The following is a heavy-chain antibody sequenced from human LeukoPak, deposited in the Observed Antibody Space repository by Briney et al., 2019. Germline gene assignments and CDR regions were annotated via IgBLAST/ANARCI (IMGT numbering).Heavy chain of an antibody. Sequence: PSETLSLTCAVSAGSFSGYYWSWIRQPPGKGLEWIGEINHSGSTNYNPSLKSRVTISVDTSKNQFSLKLSSVTAADTAVYYCARGFIAAAGSGYDYWGQGTLVTVSS. CDR1: AGSFSGYY. J-gene: IGHJ4*02. D-gene: IGHD6-13*01. V-gene: IGHV4-34*01. CDR2: INHSGST. CDR3: ARGFIAAAGSGYDY.